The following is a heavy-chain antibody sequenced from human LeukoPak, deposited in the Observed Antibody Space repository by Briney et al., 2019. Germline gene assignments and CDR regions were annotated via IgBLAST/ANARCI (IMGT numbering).Heavy chain of an antibody. D-gene: IGHD2-21*02. Sequence: SETLSLTCTVSGGSISSYYWSWIRQPPGKGLEWIGYIYYSGSTYYNPSLKSRVTISVDTSKNQFSLKLSSVTAADTAVYYCARRSVVTAVDYWGQGTLVTVSS. J-gene: IGHJ4*02. V-gene: IGHV4-59*08. CDR1: GGSISSYY. CDR3: ARRSVVTAVDY. CDR2: IYYSGST.